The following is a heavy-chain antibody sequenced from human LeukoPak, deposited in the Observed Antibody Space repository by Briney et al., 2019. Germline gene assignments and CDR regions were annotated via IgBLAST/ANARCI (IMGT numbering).Heavy chain of an antibody. D-gene: IGHD3-22*01. CDR1: GYTFTGYY. CDR3: ARVNDSSGYLDY. CDR2: INPNSGGT. V-gene: IGHV1-2*06. Sequence: ASVKVSCKASGYTFTGYYMHWVRQAPGQGLEWMGRINPNSGGTNYAQKFQGRVTMTRDTSISTAYMELSRLRSDDTAVYYCARVNDSSGYLDYWGQGTLVTVSS. J-gene: IGHJ4*02.